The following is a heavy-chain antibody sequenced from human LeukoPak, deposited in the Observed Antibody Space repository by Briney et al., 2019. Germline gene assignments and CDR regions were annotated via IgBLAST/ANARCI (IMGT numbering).Heavy chain of an antibody. CDR3: ARHWEQLVLNDAFDI. D-gene: IGHD6-6*01. V-gene: IGHV1-2*02. CDR2: INPNSGGT. Sequence: ASVKVSCKASGYTFTGYYMHWVRQAPGQGLEWMGWINPNSGGTNYAQKFQGRVTMTRDTSISTAYLQWSSLKASDTAMYYCARHWEQLVLNDAFDIWGQGTMVTVSS. CDR1: GYTFTGYY. J-gene: IGHJ3*02.